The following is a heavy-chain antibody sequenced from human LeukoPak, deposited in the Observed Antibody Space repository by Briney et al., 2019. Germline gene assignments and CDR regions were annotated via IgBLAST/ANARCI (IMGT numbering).Heavy chain of an antibody. Sequence: SGPTLVNPTRTLTLTCTFSGFSLSTSGVGVGWIRQPPGKALEWLALIYWNDYKRYSPSLKSRLTITKDTSKHQVVLTMTNMDPVDTATYYCAHILRGIYCSGGSCYSYFDYWGQGTLVTVSS. CDR3: AHILRGIYCSGGSCYSYFDY. CDR1: GFSLSTSGVG. D-gene: IGHD2-15*01. J-gene: IGHJ4*02. V-gene: IGHV2-5*01. CDR2: IYWNDYK.